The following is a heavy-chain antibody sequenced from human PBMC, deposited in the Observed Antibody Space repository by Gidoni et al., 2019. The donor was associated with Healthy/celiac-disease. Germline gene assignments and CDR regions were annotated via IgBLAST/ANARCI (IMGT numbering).Heavy chain of an antibody. Sequence: EVQLVESGGGWVQPGGSLRLSCAASGSTFSSYSMNWVRQAPGKGLEWVSYISSSSSTIYYADSVKGRFTISRDNAKNSLYLQMNSLRDEDTAVYYCARDLLYSSKGYWYFDLWGRGTLVTVSS. V-gene: IGHV3-48*02. CDR1: GSTFSSYS. CDR3: ARDLLYSSKGYWYFDL. J-gene: IGHJ2*01. D-gene: IGHD2-2*01. CDR2: ISSSSSTI.